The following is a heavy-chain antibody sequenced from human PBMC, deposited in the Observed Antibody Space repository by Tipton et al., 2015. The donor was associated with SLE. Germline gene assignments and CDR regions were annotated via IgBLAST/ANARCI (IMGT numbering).Heavy chain of an antibody. J-gene: IGHJ3*02. V-gene: IGHV3-23*01. CDR3: AREGAVAGALGDDAFDI. CDR1: GFTFSSYA. Sequence: SLRLSCAASGFTFSSYAMSWVRQAPGKGLEWVSAISGSGGSTYYADSVKGRFTISRDNSKNTLYLQMNSLRAEDTAVYYCAREGAVAGALGDDAFDIWGQGTMVTVSS. D-gene: IGHD6-19*01. CDR2: ISGSGGST.